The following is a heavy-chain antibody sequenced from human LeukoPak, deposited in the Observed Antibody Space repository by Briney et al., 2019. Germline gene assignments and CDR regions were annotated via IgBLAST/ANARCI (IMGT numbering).Heavy chain of an antibody. D-gene: IGHD4-17*01. CDR3: ARDDYVDSYFAMDL. V-gene: IGHV4-31*03. CDR2: IYYSGST. J-gene: IGHJ6*02. Sequence: SETLSLTCTVSGGSISSGGYYWSWIRQHPGKGLEWIGYIYYSGSTYYNPSLKSRVTISVDTSKNQFSLKLSSVTAADTAVYYCARDDYVDSYFAMDLWGQGTTVTVSS. CDR1: GGSISSGGYY.